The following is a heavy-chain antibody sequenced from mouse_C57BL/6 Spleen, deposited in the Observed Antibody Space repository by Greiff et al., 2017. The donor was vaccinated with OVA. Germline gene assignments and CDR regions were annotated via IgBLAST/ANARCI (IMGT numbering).Heavy chain of an antibody. Sequence: EVQLQQSGPELVKPGASVKIPCKASGYTFTDYNMDWVKQSHGKSLEWIGDINPNNGGTIYNQKFKGKATLTVDKSSSTAYMELRSLTSEDTAGYYCARKSYWYFDVWGTGTTVTVSS. CDR1: GYTFTDYN. J-gene: IGHJ1*03. CDR2: INPNNGGT. CDR3: ARKSYWYFDV. V-gene: IGHV1-18*01.